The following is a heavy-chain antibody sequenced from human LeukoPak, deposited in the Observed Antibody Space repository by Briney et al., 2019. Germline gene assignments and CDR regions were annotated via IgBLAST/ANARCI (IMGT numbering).Heavy chain of an antibody. V-gene: IGHV1-18*01. CDR2: ISSYSGNT. CDR1: GYTFISYG. J-gene: IGHJ6*02. CDR3: ARDYVLGYSGYVDYYYGMDV. D-gene: IGHD5-12*01. Sequence: ASVKVSCKASGYTFISYGISWVRQASGQGLGWMGWISSYSGNTKYAQNLQGRVTMTTETSTSTVYMELRSLRSDDTAVYYCARDYVLGYSGYVDYYYGMDVWGQGTTVTVSS.